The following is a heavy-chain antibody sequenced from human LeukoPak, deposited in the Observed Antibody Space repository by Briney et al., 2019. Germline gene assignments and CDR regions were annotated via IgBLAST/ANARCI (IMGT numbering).Heavy chain of an antibody. CDR1: GYTFTSYG. CDR2: ISAYNGNT. V-gene: IGHV1-18*01. Sequence: GASAKVSCKASGYTFTSYGISWVRQAPGQGLEWMGWISAYNGNTNYAQKLQGRVTMTTDTSTSTAYMELRSLRSDDTAVYYCARDQDYYDSSGYYSRPFDYWGQGTLVTVSS. J-gene: IGHJ4*02. CDR3: ARDQDYYDSSGYYSRPFDY. D-gene: IGHD3-22*01.